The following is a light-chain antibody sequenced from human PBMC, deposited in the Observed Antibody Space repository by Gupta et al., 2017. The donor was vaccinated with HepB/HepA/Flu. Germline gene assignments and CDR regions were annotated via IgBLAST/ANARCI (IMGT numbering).Light chain of an antibody. Sequence: QSVLPQPPSVSAAPGQKVTIPSSGSTSNIGNNHVSWYQHLPGTAPKLLIYENYERPSGTPDRFSGSKSGTSATLGITGLQTGDEADYYCGTWDISLSAGVFGGGTKLTVL. CDR1: TSNIGNNH. CDR2: ENY. V-gene: IGLV1-51*02. J-gene: IGLJ3*02. CDR3: GTWDISLSAGV.